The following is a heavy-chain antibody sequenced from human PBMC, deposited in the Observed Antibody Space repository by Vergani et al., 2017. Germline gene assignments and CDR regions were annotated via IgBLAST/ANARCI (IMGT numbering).Heavy chain of an antibody. V-gene: IGHV3-23*01. Sequence: EVQLLESGGGLVQPGGSLRLSCAASGFTFSSYAMSWVRQAPGKGLEWVSAISGSGGSTYYAGSVKGRFTISRENAKNSLYLQMNSLRAGDTAVYYCARRTGKGGFDPWGQGTLVTVSS. CDR3: ARRTGKGGFDP. J-gene: IGHJ5*02. CDR1: GFTFSSYA. CDR2: ISGSGGST.